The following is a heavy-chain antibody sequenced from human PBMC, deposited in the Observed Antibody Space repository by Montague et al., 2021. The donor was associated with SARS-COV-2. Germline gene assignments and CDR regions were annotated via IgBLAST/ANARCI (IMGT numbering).Heavy chain of an antibody. CDR3: ARAEYCSGGSCGYYYYGMDV. D-gene: IGHD2-15*01. V-gene: IGHV1-8*01. Sequence: SVKVSCKASGYTFTNYDINWLRQAPAQGLEWMGWMNPNNDNRGYTQKFEGRVTMTRNTSISTAYMELSSLRSEDTAVYYCARAEYCSGGSCGYYYYGMDVWGQGTSVTVSS. CDR2: MNPNNDNR. CDR1: GYTFTNYD. J-gene: IGHJ6*02.